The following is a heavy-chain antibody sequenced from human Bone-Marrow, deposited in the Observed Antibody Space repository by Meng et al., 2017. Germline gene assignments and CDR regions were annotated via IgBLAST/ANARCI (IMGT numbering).Heavy chain of an antibody. CDR2: TSRDGSDT. CDR1: GFTISTYW. D-gene: IGHD4/OR15-4a*01. CDR3: ARYGGNYNFDY. J-gene: IGHJ4*02. Sequence: EVQMVESGGGLVQPGGSLRLSCVASGFTISTYWLHWVRQAPGKGLVWVSRTSRDGSDTVYADSVKGRFTISRDNSKNTLYLQMNSLRADDTAVYYCARYGGNYNFDYWGQGTLVTVSS. V-gene: IGHV3-74*01.